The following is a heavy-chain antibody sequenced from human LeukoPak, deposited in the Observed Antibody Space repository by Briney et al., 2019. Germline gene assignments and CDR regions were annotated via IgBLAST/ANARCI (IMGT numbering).Heavy chain of an antibody. CDR3: AREGGPYRPLDY. CDR2: IYSGGST. Sequence: PGGSLRLSCAASGFTVSSNYMSWVRQAPGKGLEWVSVIYSGGSTYYADSVKGRFTISRHNSKNTLYLQMSSLRAEDTAVYYCAREGGPYRPLDYSGQGTLVTVAS. V-gene: IGHV3-53*04. CDR1: GFTVSSNY. J-gene: IGHJ4*02.